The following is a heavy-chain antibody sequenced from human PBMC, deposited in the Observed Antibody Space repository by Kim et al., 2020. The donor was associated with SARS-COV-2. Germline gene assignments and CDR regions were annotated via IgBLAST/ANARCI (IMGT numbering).Heavy chain of an antibody. D-gene: IGHD3-16*01. V-gene: IGHV3-7*01. J-gene: IGHJ4*02. CDR3: GRGYGEPDA. CDR2: INQDGNDK. CDR1: GFTFTTYS. Sequence: GGSLRLSCGASGFTFTTYSMSWVRQAPGKGLEGVANINQDGNDKKYVDSGKGRFTISRDNAKNSLFLEMNNLRVEDTAVYYCGRGYGEPDAWGQGILVTVSS.